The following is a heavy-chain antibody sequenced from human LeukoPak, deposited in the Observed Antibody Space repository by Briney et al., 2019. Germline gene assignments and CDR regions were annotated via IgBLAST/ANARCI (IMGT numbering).Heavy chain of an antibody. CDR3: ASPYSIGRGAIEY. CDR1: GYTFINYC. V-gene: IGHV5-51*01. J-gene: IGHJ4*02. CDR2: ICPDDSNI. Sequence: GASLQISCEGSGYTFINYCIAWVRQVPGKGLEWMGLICPDDSNIRYSPSFQGQVTVSADKSIRTAYLQWSSLKASDTAMYYCASPYSIGRGAIEYWGQGTLVSVSS. D-gene: IGHD6-19*01.